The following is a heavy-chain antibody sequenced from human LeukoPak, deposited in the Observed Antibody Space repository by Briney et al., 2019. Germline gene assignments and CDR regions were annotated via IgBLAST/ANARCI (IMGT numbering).Heavy chain of an antibody. Sequence: GGSLRLSCAPSGFTFSSYWMSWVRQAPGKGLEWVANIKQDGSEKYYVDSVKGRFTISRDNAKNSLYLQMNSLRAEDTAVYYCNYDSSGYYYPDYWGQGTLVTVSS. CDR1: GFTFSSYW. J-gene: IGHJ4*02. CDR2: IKQDGSEK. D-gene: IGHD3-22*01. CDR3: NYDSSGYYYPDY. V-gene: IGHV3-7*01.